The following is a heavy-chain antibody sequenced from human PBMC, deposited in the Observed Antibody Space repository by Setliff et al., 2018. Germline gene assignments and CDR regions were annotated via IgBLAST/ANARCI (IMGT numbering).Heavy chain of an antibody. CDR2: VYYTGDT. J-gene: IGHJ4*02. CDR1: GGSISSYY. Sequence: SETLSLTCTVFGGSISSYYWSWIRQPPGKELEWMAYVYYTGDTYYNPSLKSRISISIDTSKNQFSLNLISVTAADTAVYYCAGSQGSGGYYSNSPYYFHYWGQGTLVTVS. CDR3: AGSQGSGGYYSNSPYYFHY. D-gene: IGHD3-10*01. V-gene: IGHV4-59*03.